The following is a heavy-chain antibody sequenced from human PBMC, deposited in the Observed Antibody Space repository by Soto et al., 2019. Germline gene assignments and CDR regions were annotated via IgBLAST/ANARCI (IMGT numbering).Heavy chain of an antibody. CDR2: ISYDGRHK. D-gene: IGHD1-26*01. CDR1: GFAVRTFD. CDR3: ASAEVAAFDY. J-gene: IGHJ4*02. Sequence: QVKMVESGGGVVQPGRSLRLSCTASGFAVRTFDLHWVRQSPGKGLDWVASISYDGRHKEYGDSVKGRFTISRDDSKNTFYLHMSGLRVEDTATYFCASAEVAAFDYWGQGTLFTVSS. V-gene: IGHV3-30*03.